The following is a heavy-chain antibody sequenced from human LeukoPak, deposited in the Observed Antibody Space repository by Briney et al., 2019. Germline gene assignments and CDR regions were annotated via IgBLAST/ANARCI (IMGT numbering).Heavy chain of an antibody. CDR1: GFTFSSYS. J-gene: IGHJ4*02. V-gene: IGHV3-21*01. D-gene: IGHD3-10*01. CDR2: ISSSSSYI. CDR3: ARAGRSDYGSGSFFDY. Sequence: GGSLRLSCAASGFTFSSYSMNWVRQAPGKGLEWVSSISSSSSYIYYADSVKGRFTISRDNAKNSLYLQMNSLRAEDTAVYYCARAGRSDYGSGSFFDYWGQGTLVAVSS.